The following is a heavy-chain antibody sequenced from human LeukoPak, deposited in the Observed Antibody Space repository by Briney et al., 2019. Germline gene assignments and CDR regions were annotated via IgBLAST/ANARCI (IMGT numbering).Heavy chain of an antibody. CDR1: GGSFSSYY. J-gene: IGHJ5*02. CDR2: IYTSGST. V-gene: IGHV4-4*07. CDR3: ARVGGYAAFGGGLDNWFDP. D-gene: IGHD5-12*01. Sequence: SETLSLTCTVSGGSFSSYYWSWIRQPAGKGLEWIGRIYTSGSTNYNPSLKSRVTMSVDTSKNQFSLKLSSVTAADTAVYYCARVGGYAAFGGGLDNWFDPWGQGTLVTVSS.